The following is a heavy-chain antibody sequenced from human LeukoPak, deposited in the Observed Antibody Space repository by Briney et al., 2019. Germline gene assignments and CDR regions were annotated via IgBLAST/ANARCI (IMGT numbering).Heavy chain of an antibody. D-gene: IGHD6-19*01. CDR1: GSTFSDFY. CDR2: ISSGGSTI. V-gene: IGHV3-11*04. J-gene: IGHJ4*02. Sequence: PGGSLRLSCAASGSTFSDFYMSWIRQAPGKGLEWVSYISSGGSTIYYADSVKGRFTISRDNAKNSLYLQMNSLRAEDTAVYYCARDRDSSGWYYFDYWGQGTLVTVSS. CDR3: ARDRDSSGWYYFDY.